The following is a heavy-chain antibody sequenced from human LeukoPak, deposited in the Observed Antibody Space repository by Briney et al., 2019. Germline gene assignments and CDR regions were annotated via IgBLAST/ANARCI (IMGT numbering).Heavy chain of an antibody. CDR1: GFTFSDSW. V-gene: IGHV3-7*01. CDR2: MNQDGSAK. CDR3: ATYTHWVAGDV. D-gene: IGHD3-16*01. Sequence: GGSLRLSCAASGFTFSDSWMSWVRQAPGKGLEWVANMNQDGSAKGYVDSVKGRFTISRDDARNSLYLQMSSLRPEDTAVYYCATYTHWVAGDVWGQGTTVTVSS. J-gene: IGHJ6*02.